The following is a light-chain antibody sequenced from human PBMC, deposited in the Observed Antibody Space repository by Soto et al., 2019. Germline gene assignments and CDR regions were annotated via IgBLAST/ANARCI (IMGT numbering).Light chain of an antibody. CDR1: RCDIGAYNY. Sequence: QSVLAQPASVSGSPGQSITISCTGNRCDIGAYNYVSWYQQHPDKVPKLLIYDVGSRPSGVSNRFSGSKTGNTASLDISGLQAEDEADYYCCSYTSDHPPFYVCGTGTKVTVL. CDR3: CSYTSDHPPFYV. J-gene: IGLJ1*01. V-gene: IGLV2-14*01. CDR2: DVG.